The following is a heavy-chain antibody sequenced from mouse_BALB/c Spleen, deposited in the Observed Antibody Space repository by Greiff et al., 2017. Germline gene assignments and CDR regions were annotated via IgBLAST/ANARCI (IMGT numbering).Heavy chain of an antibody. CDR3: ARGDYGYENYFDY. J-gene: IGHJ2*01. CDR1: GYTFTDYN. CDR2: INPNNGGT. V-gene: IGHV1-18*01. Sequence: EVHLVESGPELVKPGASVKIPCKASGYTFTDYNMDWVKQSHGKSLEWIGDINPNNGGTIYNQKFKGKATLTVDKSSSTAYMELRSLTSEDTAVYYCARGDYGYENYFDYWGQGTTLTVSS. D-gene: IGHD1-2*01.